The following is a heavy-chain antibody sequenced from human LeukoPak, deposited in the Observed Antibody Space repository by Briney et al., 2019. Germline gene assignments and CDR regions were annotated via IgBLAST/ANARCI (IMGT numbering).Heavy chain of an antibody. CDR3: ARANFDTLTGWGHFDS. D-gene: IGHD3-9*01. J-gene: IGHJ4*02. Sequence: ASVKVSCKASGYTFTGYYMHWVRQAPGQGLEWMGWINPNSGGTNYAQKFQGWVTMTRDTSISTAYMELSSLRSDDTAVYYSARANFDTLTGWGHFDSWGQGTLVTVSS. CDR1: GYTFTGYY. V-gene: IGHV1-2*04. CDR2: INPNSGGT.